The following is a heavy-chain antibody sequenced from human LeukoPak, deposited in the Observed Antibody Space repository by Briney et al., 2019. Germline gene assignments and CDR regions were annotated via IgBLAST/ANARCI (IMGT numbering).Heavy chain of an antibody. CDR3: ARGEWLLED. D-gene: IGHD3-3*01. V-gene: IGHV7-4-1*02. J-gene: IGHJ4*02. CDR1: GYTFTNHA. Sequence: ASVTVSCKASGYTFTNHAMNWVRQAPGQGLEWMGWINTDTGNPTYAQGFTGRFVFSLDTSVSTAYLQISSLKAEDTAVYYCARGEWLLEDWGQGTLVTVSS. CDR2: INTDTGNP.